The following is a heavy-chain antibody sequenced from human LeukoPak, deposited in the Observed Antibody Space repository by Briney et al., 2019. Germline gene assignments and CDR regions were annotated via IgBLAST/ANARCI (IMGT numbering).Heavy chain of an antibody. J-gene: IGHJ4*02. D-gene: IGHD3-22*01. V-gene: IGHV1-8*01. CDR1: GYTFTSYD. CDR2: MNPNSGNR. CDR3: ARGLRYYDSSGYYPFDF. Sequence: ASVKVSCKASGYTFTSYDINWVRQTTGQGLEWMGWMNPNSGNRGYAQKFQGRATMTRNTAISTAYMELSSLRSEDTAVYYCARGLRYYDSSGYYPFDFWGQGTLVTVSS.